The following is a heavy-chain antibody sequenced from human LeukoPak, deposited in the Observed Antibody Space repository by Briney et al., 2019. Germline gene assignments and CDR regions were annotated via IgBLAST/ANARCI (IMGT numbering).Heavy chain of an antibody. CDR2: IYYSGST. V-gene: IGHV4-59*02. CDR1: AGSVSGYY. D-gene: IGHD6-19*01. CDR3: ARGAGWYQY. Sequence: PSETLSLTCTVSAGSVSGYYWSWIRQPPGEGLEWIAYIYYSGSTNYNPSLKSRVAISIDTSKNQFSLKLSSVTAADTAVYYCARGAGWYQYWGQGTLVTVSS. J-gene: IGHJ4*02.